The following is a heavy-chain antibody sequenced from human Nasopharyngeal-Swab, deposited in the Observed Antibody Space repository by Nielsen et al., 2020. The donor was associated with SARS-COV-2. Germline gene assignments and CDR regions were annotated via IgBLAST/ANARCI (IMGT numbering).Heavy chain of an antibody. D-gene: IGHD6-6*01. CDR1: GYTLTELS. J-gene: IGHJ6*02. CDR3: ATGVIAARLPYYYGMDV. V-gene: IGHV1-24*01. Sequence: ASVKVSCKVSGYTLTELSMHWVRQAPGNGLEWMGGFDPEDGETIYAQKFQGRVTMTEDTSTDTAYMELSSLRSEGTAVYYCATGVIAARLPYYYGMDVWGQGTTVTVSS. CDR2: FDPEDGET.